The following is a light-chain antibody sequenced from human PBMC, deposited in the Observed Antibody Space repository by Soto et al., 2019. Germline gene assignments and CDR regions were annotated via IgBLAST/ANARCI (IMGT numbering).Light chain of an antibody. J-gene: IGLJ2*01. Sequence: QLVLTQSPSASASLGASVKLTCTLSSGHSSYAIAWHQQQPEKGPRYLMKLNSDGSHSKGDGIPDRFSGSSSGAERYLTISSLQSEDEAVYYCQTWGTGIHVVFGGGTQLTVL. V-gene: IGLV4-69*01. CDR1: SGHSSYA. CDR3: QTWGTGIHVV. CDR2: LNSDGSH.